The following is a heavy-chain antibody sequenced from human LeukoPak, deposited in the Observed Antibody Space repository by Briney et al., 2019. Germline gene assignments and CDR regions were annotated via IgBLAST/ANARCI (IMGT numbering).Heavy chain of an antibody. D-gene: IGHD2-2*02. V-gene: IGHV1-69*01. J-gene: IGHJ5*02. CDR1: GGTFSSYA. CDR3: ARGYRLLYLDWFDP. Sequence: SVKVSCKASGGTFSSYAISWVRQAPGQGLEWMGGIIPIFGTANYAQKFQGRVTITADESTSTAYMELSSLRSEDTAVYYCARGYRLLYLDWFDPWGQGTLVTVSS. CDR2: IIPIFGTA.